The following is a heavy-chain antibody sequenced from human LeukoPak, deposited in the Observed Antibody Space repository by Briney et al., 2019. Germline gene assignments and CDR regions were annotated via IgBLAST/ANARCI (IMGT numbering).Heavy chain of an antibody. CDR1: GFTFSSYC. V-gene: IGHV3-7*01. CDR2: IKQDGSEK. CDR3: ARGMDV. J-gene: IGHJ6*02. Sequence: GGSLRLSCAASGFTFSSYCMSWVRQAPGKGLEWVANIKQDGSEKYYVDSVKGRFTISRDKAKNSVYLQMNSLRAEDTAVYYCARGMDVRGQGTMVTVSS.